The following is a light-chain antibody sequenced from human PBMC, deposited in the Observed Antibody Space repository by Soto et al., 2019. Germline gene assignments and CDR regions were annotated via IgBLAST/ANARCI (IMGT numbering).Light chain of an antibody. J-gene: IGKJ4*01. CDR1: QSISSY. V-gene: IGKV1-39*01. Sequence: DIQMTQSPSSLSASVGDRVTITCRASQSISSYLNWYQQKPGKAPKLLIYAASSVQSGVPSRFSGSGSGTDFTLTISSLQPEDFATYYCQQSNSSPLTFGGGPKVEIK. CDR3: QQSNSSPLT. CDR2: AAS.